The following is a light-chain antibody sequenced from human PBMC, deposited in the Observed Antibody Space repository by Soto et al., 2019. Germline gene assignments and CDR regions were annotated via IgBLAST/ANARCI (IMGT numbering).Light chain of an antibody. CDR2: AAS. V-gene: IGKV1-39*01. Sequence: DIQMTQSPSSLSASVGDRVTITCRASQSIANYLHWYHHKPGNAPKLLIYAASNLQSGVPSRFSGSGSGTDFTLTISGLQPEDFATDYCQQSYTTPPTWTFGQGTRVEIK. J-gene: IGKJ1*01. CDR3: QQSYTTPPTWT. CDR1: QSIANY.